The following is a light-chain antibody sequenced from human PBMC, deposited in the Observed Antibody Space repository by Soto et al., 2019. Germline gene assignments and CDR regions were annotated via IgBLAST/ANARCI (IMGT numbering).Light chain of an antibody. V-gene: IGKV3-11*01. CDR2: GAF. CDR3: QQRNIWPPVT. CDR1: PSVTNY. Sequence: EIVLTQSPATLSLSPGERATRSCRASPSVTNYLAWYQQKLGQAPWLLIYGAFNRATGIPARFSGSGSGTDFTLTISSLEPEDFAVYYCQQRNIWPPVTFGQGTRLEIK. J-gene: IGKJ5*01.